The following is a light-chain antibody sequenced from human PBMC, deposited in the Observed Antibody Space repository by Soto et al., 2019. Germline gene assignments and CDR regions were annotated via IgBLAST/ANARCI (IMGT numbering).Light chain of an antibody. CDR3: QHYDHLPPLS. Sequence: DIQMTQSPSSLSASVGDRVTITCQASQDIKSYLNWYQQIPGKAPILLIYDASNLKAGVPSRFSGSGSGTHFTFTISSLQPEDVATYYCQHYDHLPPLSFGGGTKVEIK. CDR2: DAS. V-gene: IGKV1-33*01. J-gene: IGKJ4*01. CDR1: QDIKSY.